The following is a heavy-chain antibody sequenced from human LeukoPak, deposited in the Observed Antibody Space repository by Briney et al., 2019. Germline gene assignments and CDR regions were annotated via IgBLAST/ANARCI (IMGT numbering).Heavy chain of an antibody. J-gene: IGHJ4*02. Sequence: SETLSLTCAVYGGSFSGYYWSWIRQPPGKGLEWIGYIYYSGSTYYNPSLKSRVTISVDTSKNQFSLKLSSVTAADTAVYYCARTAMGPLDYWGQGTLVTVSS. CDR3: ARTAMGPLDY. D-gene: IGHD5-18*01. V-gene: IGHV4-30-4*01. CDR2: IYYSGST. CDR1: GGSFSGYY.